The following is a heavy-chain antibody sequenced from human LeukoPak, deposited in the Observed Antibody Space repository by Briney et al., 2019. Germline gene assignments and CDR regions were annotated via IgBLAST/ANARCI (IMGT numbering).Heavy chain of an antibody. V-gene: IGHV3-9*01. CDR3: AIALFCGTINCQGDAFDI. CDR1: GFTFGDYA. Sequence: HSGRSLRLSCAASGFTFGDYAIHWVRHGPGKGLEWVSGTSWNSGSIGYADSVKGRFTISRDNAKNSLYLQMNSLRAEDTALYYCAIALFCGTINCQGDAFDIWGQGTMVTVSS. D-gene: IGHD2-21*01. J-gene: IGHJ3*02. CDR2: TSWNSGSI.